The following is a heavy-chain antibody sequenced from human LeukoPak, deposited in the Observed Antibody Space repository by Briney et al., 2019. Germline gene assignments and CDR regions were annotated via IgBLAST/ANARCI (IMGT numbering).Heavy chain of an antibody. CDR2: IIPIFGTA. V-gene: IGHV1-69*05. CDR1: GGTFSSYA. CDR3: ADSSIAAPGAFDI. J-gene: IGHJ3*02. Sequence: ASVKASCKASGGTFSSYAISWVRQAPGQGLEWMGRIIPIFGTANYAQKFQGRVTITTDESTSTAYMELSSLRSEDTAVYYCADSSIAAPGAFDIWGQGTMVTVSS. D-gene: IGHD6-6*01.